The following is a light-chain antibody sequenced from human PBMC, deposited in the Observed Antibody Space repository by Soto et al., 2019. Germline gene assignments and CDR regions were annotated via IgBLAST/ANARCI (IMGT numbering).Light chain of an antibody. CDR1: QSLNSW. J-gene: IGKJ4*01. Sequence: DIPMTQSPTTLSASVGDRVTITCRASQSLNSWLAWYQQKPGKAPKLLIHKASSLGSGVPSRFSGSGSGTEFTLTISSLQPDDFATYYCQQYNTYPLTFGVGTKVEIK. CDR2: KAS. CDR3: QQYNTYPLT. V-gene: IGKV1-5*03.